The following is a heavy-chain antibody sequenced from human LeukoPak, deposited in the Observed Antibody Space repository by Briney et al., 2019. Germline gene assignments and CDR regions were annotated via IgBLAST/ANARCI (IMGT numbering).Heavy chain of an antibody. CDR2: ISGGGDIT. J-gene: IGHJ4*02. CDR3: AKEYSDYDYTNFDY. CDR1: GFNFANHA. V-gene: IGHV3-23*01. D-gene: IGHD5-12*01. Sequence: GGSLRLSCAASGFNFANHAVSWVRQTPGKGLEWVSAISGGGDITYYADSVKGRFTISRDTSKNTLFLQMNSLRAEDTAVYYCAKEYSDYDYTNFDYWGQGTLVTVSS.